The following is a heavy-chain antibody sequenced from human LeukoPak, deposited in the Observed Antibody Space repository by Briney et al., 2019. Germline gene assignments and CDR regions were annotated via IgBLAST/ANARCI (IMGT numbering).Heavy chain of an antibody. D-gene: IGHD3-9*01. Sequence: PSETLSLTCAVYGGSFSGYYWSWIRQPPGKGLEWIGQINHSGSTNYNPSLKSRVTISVDTSKNQFSLKLSSMTAADTAVYCCARAPDYDILTSYYSLYYYYAMDVWGQGTTVIVSS. J-gene: IGHJ6*02. CDR3: ARAPDYDILTSYYSLYYYYAMDV. V-gene: IGHV4-34*01. CDR1: GGSFSGYY. CDR2: INHSGST.